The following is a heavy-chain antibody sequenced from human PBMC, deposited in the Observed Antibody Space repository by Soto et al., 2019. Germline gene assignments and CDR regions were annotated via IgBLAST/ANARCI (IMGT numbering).Heavy chain of an antibody. Sequence: SETLSLTCAVYGGSFSGYYWSWIRQPPGKGLEWIGEINYSGSTNYNVSLKSRVTISVDTSKNQFPLKLSSVTAADTAVYYCASRPYCSGSSSYQFDYWGQGTRVTVSS. V-gene: IGHV4-34*01. D-gene: IGHD2-15*01. CDR1: GGSFSGYY. CDR3: ASRPYCSGSSSYQFDY. J-gene: IGHJ4*02. CDR2: INYSGST.